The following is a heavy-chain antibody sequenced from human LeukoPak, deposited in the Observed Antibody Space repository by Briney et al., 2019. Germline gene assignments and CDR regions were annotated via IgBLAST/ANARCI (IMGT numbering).Heavy chain of an antibody. Sequence: PGGSLRLSCAASGFIFSNYAMSWVRQAPGKGLEWVSVISDNGGSAYYGDSVKGRFTMSRDNSKNTLYLQINSLRAEDTAVYYCAPDLRGSDWSLDYWGQGTLVTVSS. D-gene: IGHD3-9*01. CDR2: ISDNGGSA. V-gene: IGHV3-23*01. CDR1: GFIFSNYA. J-gene: IGHJ4*02. CDR3: APDLRGSDWSLDY.